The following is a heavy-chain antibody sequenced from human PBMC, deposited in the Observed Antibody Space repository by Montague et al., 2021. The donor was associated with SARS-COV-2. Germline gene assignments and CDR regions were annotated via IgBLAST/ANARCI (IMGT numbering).Heavy chain of an antibody. CDR3: GRDGGNGKNPVDY. V-gene: IGHV3-48*03. D-gene: IGHD4-23*01. CDR2: ISEYGTST. Sequence: SLGLSCAASGFTFSSYEMHWIRQTPGKGLEWISYISEYGTSTYHVDSVRGRFTISRDNARNSLYLQMNSLRAEDTAVYYCGRDGGNGKNPVDYWGQGTLVTVSS. CDR1: GFTFSSYE. J-gene: IGHJ4*02.